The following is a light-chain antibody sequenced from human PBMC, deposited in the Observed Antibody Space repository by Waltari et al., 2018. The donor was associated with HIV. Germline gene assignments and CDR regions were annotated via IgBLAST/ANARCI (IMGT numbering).Light chain of an antibody. CDR2: EVS. V-gene: IGLV2-14*01. CDR3: SSYTSTSTLGVL. J-gene: IGLJ2*01. Sequence: QSALTQPASVSGSPGQSITISCIGTTSDVGGYNYVSWYQQHPGEAPKLIIYEVSNRPSGVSNRFSGSKSGNTASLSIDGLQAEDEGDYYCSSYTSTSTLGVLFRGGTKLTVL. CDR1: TSDVGGYNY.